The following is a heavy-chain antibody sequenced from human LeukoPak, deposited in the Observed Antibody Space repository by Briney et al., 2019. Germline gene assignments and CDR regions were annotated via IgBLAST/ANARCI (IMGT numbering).Heavy chain of an antibody. CDR3: ARGDGNKFDH. J-gene: IGHJ4*02. Sequence: SETLSLTCTVSGGSITSYYWSWIRQPPGKGLEWIGNIYYSGSTSYDPSLKSRVTISVDTSKNQFSLKLTSVTAADTALYYCARGDGNKFDHWGQGTLVTVSS. CDR1: GGSITSYY. V-gene: IGHV4-59*01. CDR2: IYYSGST. D-gene: IGHD5-24*01.